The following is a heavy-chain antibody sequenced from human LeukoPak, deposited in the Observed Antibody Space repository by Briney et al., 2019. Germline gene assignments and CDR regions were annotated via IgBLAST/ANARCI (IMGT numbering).Heavy chain of an antibody. V-gene: IGHV4-30-4*08. J-gene: IGHJ4*02. CDR3: ARGGRHGGYYY. Sequence: PSETLSLTCTVTGASVNSDSYYWSWIRQPPGQGLEWIGYIYYSGSTYYNPSLKSRVTISVDTSKNQFSLKLSSVTAADTAVYYCARGGRHGGYYYWGQGTLVTVSS. D-gene: IGHD3-3*01. CDR2: IYYSGST. CDR1: GASVNSDSYY.